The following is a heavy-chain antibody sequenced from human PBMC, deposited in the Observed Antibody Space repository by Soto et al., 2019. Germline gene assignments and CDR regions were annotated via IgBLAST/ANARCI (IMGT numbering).Heavy chain of an antibody. CDR2: ISDTGTT. V-gene: IGHV4-61*01. CDR1: GGSISSGNYY. D-gene: IGHD6-19*01. Sequence: SETLSLTCTVSGGSISSGNYYWSWIRQPPGKGLEWIGYISDTGTTNYNPSLKSRVTISVDTSKNQFSLRLSSVTPADTALYYCAKLVAVAGTDDWFDPWGQGTLVTSP. CDR3: AKLVAVAGTDDWFDP. J-gene: IGHJ5*02.